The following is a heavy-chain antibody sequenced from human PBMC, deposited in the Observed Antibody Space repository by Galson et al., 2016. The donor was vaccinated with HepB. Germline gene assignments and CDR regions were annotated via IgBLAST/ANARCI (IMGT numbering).Heavy chain of an antibody. V-gene: IGHV3-66*02. Sequence: LRLSCAASGFTVSSNYMSWVRQAPGKGLEWVSVIYSGGSTYYADSVKGRFTISRDNSKNTLYLQMNSLRAEDTAVYYCARDAGLVVVPAAIHYYYGMDVWGKGTTVTVSS. D-gene: IGHD2-2*01. CDR2: IYSGGST. CDR3: ARDAGLVVVPAAIHYYYGMDV. J-gene: IGHJ6*04. CDR1: GFTVSSNY.